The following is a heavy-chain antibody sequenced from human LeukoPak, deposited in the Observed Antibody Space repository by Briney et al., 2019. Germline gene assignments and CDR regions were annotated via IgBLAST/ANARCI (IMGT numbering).Heavy chain of an antibody. CDR3: ASPALGQVTMKP. Sequence: GGSLRLSCAASGFTFSSYSMHWVRQAPGKGLEWVSSISDSSTYIYYADSVKGRFTISRDNAKNSLYLRMNSLRAEDAAMYYCASPALGQVTMKPWGQGTLVTVSS. CDR2: ISDSSTYI. J-gene: IGHJ5*02. D-gene: IGHD3-22*01. V-gene: IGHV3-21*01. CDR1: GFTFSSYS.